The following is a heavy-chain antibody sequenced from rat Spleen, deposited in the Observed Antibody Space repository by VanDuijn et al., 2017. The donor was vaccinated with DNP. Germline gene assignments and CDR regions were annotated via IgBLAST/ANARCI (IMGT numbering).Heavy chain of an antibody. J-gene: IGHJ3*01. CDR2: IPDTGGST. D-gene: IGHD1-4*01. Sequence: EVQLVESGGGPVQPGRSLKLSCVASGFIFSNYWMTWIRQAPGKGLEWVASIPDTGGSTYYPDSVKGRFSLSRDNAKSTLYLQVNSLRSEDTATYYCARSRLPGYYPFACWGQGTLVTVSS. CDR3: ARSRLPGYYPFAC. V-gene: IGHV5-31*01. CDR1: GFIFSNYW.